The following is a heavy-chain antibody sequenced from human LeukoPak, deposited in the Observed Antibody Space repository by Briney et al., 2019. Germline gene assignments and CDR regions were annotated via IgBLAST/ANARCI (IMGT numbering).Heavy chain of an antibody. CDR3: TTDYLDWLLYRDY. CDR2: IKSKTDGGTT. J-gene: IGHJ4*02. Sequence: GGSLRLSCAASGFTFSNAWMSWVRQAPGDGLEWVGRIKSKTDGGTTDYAAPVKGRFTISRDDSKNTLYLQMNSLKTEDTAVYYCTTDYLDWLLYRDYWGQGTLVTVSS. CDR1: GFTFSNAW. D-gene: IGHD3-9*01. V-gene: IGHV3-15*01.